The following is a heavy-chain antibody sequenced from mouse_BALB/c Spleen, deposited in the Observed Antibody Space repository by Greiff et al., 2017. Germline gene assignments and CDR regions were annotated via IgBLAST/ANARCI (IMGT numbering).Heavy chain of an antibody. J-gene: IGHJ4*01. CDR1: GFSLTSYG. D-gene: IGHD2-4*01. V-gene: IGHV2-9*02. CDR3: ARAHYYDYDPYAMDY. Sequence: VKLVESGPGLVAPSQSLSITCTVSGFSLTSYGVHWVRQPPGKGLEWLGVIWAGGSTNYNSALMSRLSISKDNSKSQVFLKMNSLQTDDTAMYYCARAHYYDYDPYAMDYWGQGTSVTVSS. CDR2: IWAGGST.